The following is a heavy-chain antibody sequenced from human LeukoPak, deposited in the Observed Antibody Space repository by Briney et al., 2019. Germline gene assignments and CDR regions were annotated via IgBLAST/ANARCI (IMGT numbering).Heavy chain of an antibody. D-gene: IGHD5-18*01. V-gene: IGHV3-30*07. CDR2: ISYDGSKI. Sequence: PGGSLRLSCAASGFTFSSYFMHWVRQAPGKGLEWVAVISYDGSKIYYADSMKGRFTISRDKSKNTLFLQMNSLRAEDAAIYYCAKGRTGFSYGYGIDYWGQGTLVTVSS. CDR1: GFTFSSYF. CDR3: AKGRTGFSYGYGIDY. J-gene: IGHJ4*02.